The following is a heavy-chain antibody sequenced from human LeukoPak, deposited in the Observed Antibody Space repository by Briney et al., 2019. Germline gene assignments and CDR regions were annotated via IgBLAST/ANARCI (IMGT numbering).Heavy chain of an antibody. CDR2: ISSSGSTI. D-gene: IGHD3-10*01. Sequence: GGSLRLSCAASGFTFSSYEMNWVRQAPGKGLEWVSYISSSGSTIYYADSVKGRFTFSRDNAKNSLYLQMNSLRAEDTAVYYCAKKLLWFGVGWFDPWGQGTLVTVSS. CDR3: AKKLLWFGVGWFDP. CDR1: GFTFSSYE. V-gene: IGHV3-48*03. J-gene: IGHJ5*02.